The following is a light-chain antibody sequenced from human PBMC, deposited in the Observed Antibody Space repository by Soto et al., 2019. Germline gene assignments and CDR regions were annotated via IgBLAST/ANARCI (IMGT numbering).Light chain of an antibody. CDR2: EVS. CDR3: RSYTSSSTYV. V-gene: IGLV2-18*02. Sequence: QSVLTQPPSVSESPGQSVAISCTGTSSDVGSYNRVSWYQQPPGTAPKLLIYEVSDRPSGVPDRFSGSKSGNTASLTISGLQAEDEADYYCRSYTSSSTYVFGTGTKVTVL. J-gene: IGLJ1*01. CDR1: SSDVGSYNR.